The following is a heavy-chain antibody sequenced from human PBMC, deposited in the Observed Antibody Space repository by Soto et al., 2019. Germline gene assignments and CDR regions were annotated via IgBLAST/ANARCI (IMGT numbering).Heavy chain of an antibody. Sequence: GGSLRLSCAASGFTFSSYSMNWVRQAPGKGLEWVSYISSSSSTIYYADSVKGRFTISRDNAKNSLYLQMNSLRAEDTAVYYCAGKDIVVVVAASDTQLDVWGKGTTVTVSS. V-gene: IGHV3-48*01. CDR2: ISSSSSTI. J-gene: IGHJ6*04. D-gene: IGHD2-15*01. CDR1: GFTFSSYS. CDR3: AGKDIVVVVAASDTQLDV.